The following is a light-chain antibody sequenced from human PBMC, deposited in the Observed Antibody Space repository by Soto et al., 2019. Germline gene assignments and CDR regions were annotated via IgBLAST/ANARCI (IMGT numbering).Light chain of an antibody. Sequence: EFVLTQSPGTLSLSPGERATLSVSASQTVRNNYLAWYQQKPGQAPRLLIYDASSRATGIPDRFSGGGSGTDFTLTISRLEPEDFAVYFCQQYSDLPMTFGQGTRLEIK. CDR2: DAS. J-gene: IGKJ5*01. V-gene: IGKV3-20*01. CDR1: QTVRNNY. CDR3: QQYSDLPMT.